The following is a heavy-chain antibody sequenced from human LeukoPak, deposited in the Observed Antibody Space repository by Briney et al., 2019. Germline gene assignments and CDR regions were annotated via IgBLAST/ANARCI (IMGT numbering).Heavy chain of an antibody. V-gene: IGHV3-21*01. Sequence: GGSLRLSCAASGFTFSSYSMKWVRQAPGKGLEWVSSIRSSSSYIYYADSVKGRFTIPRDNAKNSLYLQRNSLRAEDTAVHYCARDPQDYYGMDVWGKGTTVTASS. J-gene: IGHJ6*04. CDR3: ARDPQDYYGMDV. CDR1: GFTFSSYS. CDR2: IRSSSSYI.